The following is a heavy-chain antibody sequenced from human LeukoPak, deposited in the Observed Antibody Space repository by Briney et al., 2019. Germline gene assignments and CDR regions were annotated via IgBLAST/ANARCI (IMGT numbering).Heavy chain of an antibody. D-gene: IGHD6-19*01. J-gene: IGHJ6*03. CDR1: GFTFINYA. CDR2: FTGGGGGA. V-gene: IGHV3-23*01. Sequence: PGGTLRLSCAASGFTFINYAMTWVRQAPGKGPEWVSGFTGGGGGAYYADSVKGRFTISRDNSMNTLSLQMNSLRAEDTPIYYCARGHNSGSYYYMDVWGKGTTVTVSS. CDR3: ARGHNSGSYYYMDV.